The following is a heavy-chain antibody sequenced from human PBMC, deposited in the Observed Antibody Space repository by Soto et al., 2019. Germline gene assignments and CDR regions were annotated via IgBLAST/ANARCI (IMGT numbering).Heavy chain of an antibody. CDR3: AKDRSVYCTGARCERRDYFYYYGMDV. V-gene: IGHV3-9*01. CDR1: GFTFDDYA. J-gene: IGHJ6*02. D-gene: IGHD2-8*02. CDR2: LSWISGTV. Sequence: EVQLVESGGGLVQPGRSLRLSCAASGFTFDDYAMHWVRQAPGKGLEWVSGLSWISGTVGYAASVKGRFTISRDNAKNSLYLQMNSLRAEDTALYYCAKDRSVYCTGARCERRDYFYYYGMDVWGQGTTVTVSS.